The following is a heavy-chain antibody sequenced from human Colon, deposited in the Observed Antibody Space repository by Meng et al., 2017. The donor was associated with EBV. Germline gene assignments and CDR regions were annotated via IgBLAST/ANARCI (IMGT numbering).Heavy chain of an antibody. J-gene: IGHJ4*02. Sequence: HRQGAGQRRVTPSQALSLTCTVSGGSISSGDYYWSWIRQPPGKGLEWIGYIYYSGSTHYHPSLKSRVTISVDTSKNQFSLKVSSVTAADTAVYYCARQATGYCSGGSCYSGSIFDYWGQGTLVTVSS. CDR3: ARQATGYCSGGSCYSGSIFDY. D-gene: IGHD2-15*01. CDR2: IYYSGST. CDR1: GGSISSGDYY. V-gene: IGHV4-30-4*01.